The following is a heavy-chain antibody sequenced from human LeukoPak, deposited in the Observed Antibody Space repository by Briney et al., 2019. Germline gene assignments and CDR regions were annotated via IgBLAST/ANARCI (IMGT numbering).Heavy chain of an antibody. Sequence: GGSLRLSCAASGFTVSSNYMSWVRQAPGKGLEWVSVIYSGGSTYYADSVKGRFTISRDNSKNTLYLQMNSLRAEDTAVHYCARAKHGFFDYWGQGTLVTVSS. CDR1: GFTVSSNY. J-gene: IGHJ4*02. CDR3: ARAKHGFFDY. D-gene: IGHD6-25*01. CDR2: IYSGGST. V-gene: IGHV3-66*02.